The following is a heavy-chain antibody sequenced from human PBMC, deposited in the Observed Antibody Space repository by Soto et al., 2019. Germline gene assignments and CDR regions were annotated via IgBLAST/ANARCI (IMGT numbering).Heavy chain of an antibody. CDR2: INPSGGST. Sequence: ASVKVSCKASGYTFTSYYMHWVRQAPGQGLEWMGIINPSGGSTSYAQKFQGRVTITADKSTSTAYMELSSLRSEDTAVYYCARDVSGYHYDYWGQGTLVTVSS. V-gene: IGHV1-46*01. J-gene: IGHJ4*02. CDR1: GYTFTSYY. D-gene: IGHD3-22*01. CDR3: ARDVSGYHYDY.